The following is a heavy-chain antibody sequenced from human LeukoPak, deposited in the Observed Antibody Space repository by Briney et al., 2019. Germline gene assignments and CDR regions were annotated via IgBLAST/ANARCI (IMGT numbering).Heavy chain of an antibody. Sequence: ASVKVSCKASAYTFTGYYMHWVRQAPGQGLEWMGWINPNSGGTNYAQKFQGRVTMTRDTSISTAYMELSRLRSDDTAMYYCARDLSSGSCAGTFHIWGQGTVVTVSS. V-gene: IGHV1-2*02. CDR2: INPNSGGT. J-gene: IGHJ3*02. CDR1: AYTFTGYY. D-gene: IGHD1-26*01. CDR3: ARDLSSGSCAGTFHI.